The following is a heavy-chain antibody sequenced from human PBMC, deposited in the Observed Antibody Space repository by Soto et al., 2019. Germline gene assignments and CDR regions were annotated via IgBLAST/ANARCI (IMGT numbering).Heavy chain of an antibody. J-gene: IGHJ1*01. CDR2: IYWDDDK. D-gene: IGHD2-2*01. Sequence: SGPTLVNPTQTLTLTCTFSGFSLSTSGVGVGWIRQPPGKALEWLGIIYWDDDKRYSPTLKSRLTISKDTSKNQVVFTMTNMDPVDTATYYCAHSSTPLMLFAPRGQGSLVTVSS. V-gene: IGHV2-5*02. CDR3: AHSSTPLMLFAP. CDR1: GFSLSTSGVG.